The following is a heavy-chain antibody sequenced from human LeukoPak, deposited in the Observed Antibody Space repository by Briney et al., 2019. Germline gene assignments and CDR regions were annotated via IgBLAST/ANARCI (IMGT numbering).Heavy chain of an antibody. D-gene: IGHD2-2*01. CDR3: AKVSVPAAIHYPYDY. V-gene: IGHV3-23*01. CDR2: ISGSEGST. CDR1: RFTFSDYA. J-gene: IGHJ4*02. Sequence: GGSLRLSCAASRFTFSDYAMNWVRQAPGKGLEWVSGISGSEGSTYYADSVKGRFTVSRDNSNNTLYLEMNSLRAEDTAVYYCAKVSVPAAIHYPYDYWGQGTLVTVSS.